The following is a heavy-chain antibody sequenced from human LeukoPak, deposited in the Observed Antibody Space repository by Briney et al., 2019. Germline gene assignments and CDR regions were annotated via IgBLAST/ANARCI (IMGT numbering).Heavy chain of an antibody. CDR1: GVSIRSGESF. D-gene: IGHD4-23*01. CDR2: IYNSGSD. Sequence: SETLSLTCAVFGVSIRSGESFSSWIRQPPGKGLEWIGYIYNSGSDPYNPSLESRIRISADTSRKHFSLKLTSVTAADTAVYNCARARPTVVTPEHSQFWGQGTLVTVSS. CDR3: ARARPTVVTPEHSQF. J-gene: IGHJ1*01. V-gene: IGHV4-30-4*01.